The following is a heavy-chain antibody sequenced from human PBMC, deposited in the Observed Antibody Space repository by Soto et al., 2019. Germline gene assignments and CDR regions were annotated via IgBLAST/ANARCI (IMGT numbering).Heavy chain of an antibody. J-gene: IGHJ4*02. V-gene: IGHV4-39*01. CDR3: ARRSSSWYYFDY. CDR1: GGSISSSSYS. Sequence: PSETRSLTCTVPGGSISSSSYSRGWIRQPPGKGLEWIGSIYYSGSTYYNPSLKSRVTVSVDTSKNQFSLKLSSVTAADTAVYYCARRSSSWYYFDYWGQGTLVTVSA. CDR2: IYYSGST. D-gene: IGHD6-13*01.